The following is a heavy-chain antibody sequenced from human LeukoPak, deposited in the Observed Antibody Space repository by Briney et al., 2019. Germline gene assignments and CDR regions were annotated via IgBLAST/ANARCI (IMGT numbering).Heavy chain of an antibody. Sequence: GGSLRLSCAASGFTFSSYSMNWVRQAPGKGLEWVSYISSSSSTIYYADSVKGRFTISRDNAKNSLYLQMNSLRAEDTAVYYCARDPVITMVRGAEPAEPAANYYFDYWGQGTLVTVSS. CDR3: ARDPVITMVRGAEPAEPAANYYFDY. D-gene: IGHD3-10*01. J-gene: IGHJ4*02. CDR2: ISSSSSTI. CDR1: GFTFSSYS. V-gene: IGHV3-48*01.